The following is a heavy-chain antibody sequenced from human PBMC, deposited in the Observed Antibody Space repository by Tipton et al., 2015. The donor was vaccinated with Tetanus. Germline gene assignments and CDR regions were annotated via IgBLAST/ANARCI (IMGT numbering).Heavy chain of an antibody. CDR1: GDSITRDGYS. V-gene: IGHV4-61*08. CDR3: ARWGDASGSTNLYAFDI. D-gene: IGHD3-10*01. J-gene: IGHJ3*02. Sequence: LRLSCSVSGDSITRDGYSWHWIRQPPGKGLEWIGYSHHSGNTNYNPSLSGRVTTSVDTSKNQFSLKMSSVTAADTAVYYCARWGDASGSTNLYAFDIWGQGTMVSVSS. CDR2: SHHSGNT.